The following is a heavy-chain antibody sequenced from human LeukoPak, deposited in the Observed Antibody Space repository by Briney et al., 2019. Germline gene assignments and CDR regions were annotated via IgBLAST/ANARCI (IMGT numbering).Heavy chain of an antibody. J-gene: IGHJ4*02. Sequence: GGSLRLSCAASGFTFSGYSMNWVRQAPGKGLEWVSYISSSSSTIYYADSVKGRFTISRDNAKNSLYLQMNSLRAEDTAVYYCAREKGSSGYPYYFDYWGQGTLVTVSS. CDR2: ISSSSSTI. CDR3: AREKGSSGYPYYFDY. V-gene: IGHV3-48*04. CDR1: GFTFSGYS. D-gene: IGHD3-22*01.